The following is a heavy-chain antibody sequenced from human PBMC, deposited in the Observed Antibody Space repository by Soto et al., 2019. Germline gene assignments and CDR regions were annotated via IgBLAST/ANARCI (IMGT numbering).Heavy chain of an antibody. CDR3: ARVEGMVYATHFDY. Sequence: PSETLSLTCTVSGGSISSYYWSWIRQPPGKGLEWIGYIYYSGSTNYNPSLKSRVTISVDTSKNQFSLKLSSVTAADTAVYYCARVEGMVYATHFDYWGQGTLVTVSS. CDR2: IYYSGST. J-gene: IGHJ4*02. V-gene: IGHV4-59*01. D-gene: IGHD2-8*01. CDR1: GGSISSYY.